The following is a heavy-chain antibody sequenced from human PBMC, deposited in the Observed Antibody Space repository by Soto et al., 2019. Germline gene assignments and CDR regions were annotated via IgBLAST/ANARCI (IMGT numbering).Heavy chain of an antibody. CDR1: GGTFSSYA. CDR3: ASPRARPATGIYYYYGMDV. CDR2: IIPIFGTA. Sequence: QVQLVQSGAEVKKPGSSVKVSCKASGGTFSSYAISWVRQAPGQGLEWMGGIIPIFGTANYAQKFQGRVTITADESTSTAYMELSSLRSEDTAVYYCASPRARPATGIYYYYGMDVWGQGTTVTVSS. V-gene: IGHV1-69*01. J-gene: IGHJ6*02.